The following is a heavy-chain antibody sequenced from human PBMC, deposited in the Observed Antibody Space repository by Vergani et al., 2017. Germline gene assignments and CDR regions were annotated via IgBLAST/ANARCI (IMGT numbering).Heavy chain of an antibody. J-gene: IGHJ4*02. CDR1: GGSISSSSYY. Sequence: QLQLQESGPGLVKPSESLSLTCTVSGGSISSSSYYWGWIRQPPGKGLEWIGSIYYSGSTYYNPSLKSRVTISVDTSKNQFSLKLSSVTAADTAVYYCARHLIAAETYWGQGTLVTVSS. CDR3: ARHLIAAETY. V-gene: IGHV4-39*01. CDR2: IYYSGST. D-gene: IGHD6-13*01.